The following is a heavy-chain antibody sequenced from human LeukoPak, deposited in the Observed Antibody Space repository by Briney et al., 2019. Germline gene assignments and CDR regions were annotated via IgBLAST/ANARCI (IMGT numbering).Heavy chain of an antibody. D-gene: IGHD6-13*01. J-gene: IGHJ4*02. Sequence: SVKVSCKASGGTFSSYTISWVRQAPGQGLEWMGRIIPILGIANYAQKFQGRVTITADKSTSTVYMELSSLRSEDTAVYYCARAGAAGSLPVDYWGQGTLVTVPS. CDR3: ARAGAAGSLPVDY. V-gene: IGHV1-69*02. CDR2: IIPILGIA. CDR1: GGTFSSYT.